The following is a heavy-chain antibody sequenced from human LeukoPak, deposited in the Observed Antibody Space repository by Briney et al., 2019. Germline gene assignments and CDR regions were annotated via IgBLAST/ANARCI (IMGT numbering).Heavy chain of an antibody. J-gene: IGHJ4*02. CDR1: GFTFSSYA. V-gene: IGHV3-23*01. CDR2: ISGTDGTT. CDR3: AKALYDSGAYSFDY. Sequence: PGGSLRLSCAASGFTFSSYAMTWVRQAPGEGLEWVSAISGTDGTTYYVDSVKGRFTISRDNSKNTLYLQMNSLRAEDTALYYCAKALYDSGAYSFDYWGQGTLVTVSS. D-gene: IGHD3-22*01.